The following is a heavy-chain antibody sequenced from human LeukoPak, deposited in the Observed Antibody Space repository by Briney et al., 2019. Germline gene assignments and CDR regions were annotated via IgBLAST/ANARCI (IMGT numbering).Heavy chain of an antibody. CDR3: ARMQRDGYKPPFDY. V-gene: IGHV4-61*01. CDR1: GGSVSSGSYY. Sequence: SETLSLTCTVSGGSVSSGSYYWSWIRQPPGKGLEWIGHIYYSGSTNYNPSLKSRVTISVDTSKNQFSLKLSSVTAADTAVYYCARMQRDGYKPPFDYWGQGTLVTVSS. J-gene: IGHJ4*02. CDR2: IYYSGST. D-gene: IGHD5-24*01.